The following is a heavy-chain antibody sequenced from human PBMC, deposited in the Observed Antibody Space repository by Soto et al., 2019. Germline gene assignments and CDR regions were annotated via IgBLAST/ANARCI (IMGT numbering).Heavy chain of an antibody. V-gene: IGHV4-59*08. D-gene: IGHD5-12*01. J-gene: IGHJ4*02. CDR3: ATTKGGGYDFPYFDY. Sequence: GSLRLSCTVSGGSISSYYWSWIWQPPGKGLEWIGYIYYSGSTNYNPSLKSRVTISVDTSKNQFSLKLSSVTAADTAVYYGATTKGGGYDFPYFDYWGQGTLVTVSS. CDR2: IYYSGST. CDR1: GGSISSYY.